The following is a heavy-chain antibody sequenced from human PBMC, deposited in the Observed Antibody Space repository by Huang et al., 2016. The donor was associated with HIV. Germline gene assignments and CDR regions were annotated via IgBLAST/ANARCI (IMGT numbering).Heavy chain of an antibody. J-gene: IGHJ4*02. CDR1: GGTFSKYA. CDR2: IIPMLGTP. Sequence: QVQLVQSGAEVKTPGSSVKVSCKASGGTFSKYAISWVRQAPGQGLDWMGGIIPMLGTPNYARKLQGRVTITADDSTSTTYVEVSSLRSEDTALYYCARGQLGSYGDYDVLYWGQGTLVTVSS. V-gene: IGHV1-69*13. CDR3: ARGQLGSYGDYDVLY. D-gene: IGHD4-17*01.